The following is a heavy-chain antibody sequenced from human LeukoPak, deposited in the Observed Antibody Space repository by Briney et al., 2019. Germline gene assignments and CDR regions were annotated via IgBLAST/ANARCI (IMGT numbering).Heavy chain of an antibody. D-gene: IGHD3-22*01. V-gene: IGHV3-21*01. CDR3: ARDLRNYYDTSGYYPNTFDD. CDR1: GFTFSTYS. J-gene: IGHJ4*02. CDR2: ISSSRSYI. Sequence: GGSLRLSCAASGFTFSTYSMNWVRQAPGKGLEWVSSISSSRSYIYYADSVKGRFTISRDNAKNSLYLQMNGLRAEDTAVYYCARDLRNYYDTSGYYPNTFDDWGQGTLVTVSS.